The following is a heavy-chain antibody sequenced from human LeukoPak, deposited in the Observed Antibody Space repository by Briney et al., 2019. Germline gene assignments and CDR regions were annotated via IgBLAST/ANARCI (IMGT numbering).Heavy chain of an antibody. CDR1: GYTFTSYY. Sequence: GASVKVSCKASGYTFTSYYMHWVRQAPGQGLEWMGIINPSGGSTSYAQKFQGRVTMTRDTSTSTVYMELSSLRSEDTAVYYCARGGPVVVTAVRFDYWGQGTLVTVSS. V-gene: IGHV1-46*01. D-gene: IGHD2-21*02. CDR2: INPSGGST. CDR3: ARGGPVVVTAVRFDY. J-gene: IGHJ4*02.